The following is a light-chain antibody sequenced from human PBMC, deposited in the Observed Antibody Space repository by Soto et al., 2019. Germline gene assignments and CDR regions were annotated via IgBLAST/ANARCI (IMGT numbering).Light chain of an antibody. CDR2: HAS. J-gene: IGKJ1*01. CDR3: QQYYNWPPGT. CDR1: QSISSS. Sequence: EIVLTQSPATLSVSPGERATLSCRASQSISSSFAWYQQQPGQAPRLLIYHASTRAAGIPARFSGSGSGTEFTLPISSLQPEDFAVYYCQQYYNWPPGTFGQGTKVEIK. V-gene: IGKV3-15*01.